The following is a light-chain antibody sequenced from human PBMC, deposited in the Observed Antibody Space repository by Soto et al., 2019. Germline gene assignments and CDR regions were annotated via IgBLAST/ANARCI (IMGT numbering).Light chain of an antibody. CDR3: QQSYNNPRT. J-gene: IGKJ1*01. Sequence: DIQMTQSPSSLSASVGDSVTITCRTSQSISTYINWYQQKLGKAPKLLIYAASTLQTGVPSRFSGSGSGTDFTLTISSLQPEDFATYYCQQSYNNPRTFGQGTKVEIK. CDR2: AAS. V-gene: IGKV1-39*01. CDR1: QSISTY.